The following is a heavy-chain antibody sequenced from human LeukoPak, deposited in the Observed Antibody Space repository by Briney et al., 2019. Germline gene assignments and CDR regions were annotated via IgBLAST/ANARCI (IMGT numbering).Heavy chain of an antibody. CDR2: IYTSGST. D-gene: IGHD3-3*01. Sequence: PSETLSLTCAVYGGSFSGYYWSWIRQPAGKGLEWIGRIYTSGSTNYNPSLKSRVTMSVDTSKNQFSPKLSSVTAADTAVYYCARDLSGYPDSVDIWGQGTMVTVSS. CDR3: ARDLSGYPDSVDI. CDR1: GGSFSGYY. V-gene: IGHV4-4*07. J-gene: IGHJ3*02.